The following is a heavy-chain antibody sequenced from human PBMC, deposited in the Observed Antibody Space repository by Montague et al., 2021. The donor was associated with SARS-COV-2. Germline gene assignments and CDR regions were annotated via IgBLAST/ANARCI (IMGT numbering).Heavy chain of an antibody. CDR1: GGSISSYY. CDR3: ARYTRQIRLIVFDYGMDV. Sequence: SETLSLTCTVSGGSISSYYWSWIRQPPGKGLKWIGYIYYSGSTNYNPSLKSRVTISVDTSKNQFSLKLSSVTAADTAVYYCARYTRQIRLIVFDYGMDVWGQGTTVTVSS. V-gene: IGHV4-59*01. D-gene: IGHD4-17*01. J-gene: IGHJ6*02. CDR2: IYYSGST.